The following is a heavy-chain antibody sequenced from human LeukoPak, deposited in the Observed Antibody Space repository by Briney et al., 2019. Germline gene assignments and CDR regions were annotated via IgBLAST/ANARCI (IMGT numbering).Heavy chain of an antibody. V-gene: IGHV4-4*02. CDR1: GGSISSSNW. CDR2: IYHSGST. Sequence: SETLSLTCAVSGGSISSSNWWSWVRQPPGKGLEWIGEIYHSGSTNYNPSLKSRVTISVDKSKNQFSLKLGSVTAADTAVYYCARVGIIQLWLSGYYYYGMDVWGQGTTVTVSS. J-gene: IGHJ6*02. CDR3: ARVGIIQLWLSGYYYYGMDV. D-gene: IGHD5-18*01.